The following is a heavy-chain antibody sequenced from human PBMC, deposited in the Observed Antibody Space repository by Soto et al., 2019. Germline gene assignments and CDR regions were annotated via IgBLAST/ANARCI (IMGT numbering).Heavy chain of an antibody. CDR1: GYSFTSYW. Sequence: EVQLVQSGAEVKKPGESLKISCKGSGYSFTSYWIGWVRQMPGKGLEWMGIIYPGDSDTRYSPSFQGQVTISADKSISTAYLQWSSLKASDTAMYYCARLAPIAVAAFGAYWFDPWGQGTLVTVSS. J-gene: IGHJ5*02. CDR2: IYPGDSDT. D-gene: IGHD6-19*01. CDR3: ARLAPIAVAAFGAYWFDP. V-gene: IGHV5-51*01.